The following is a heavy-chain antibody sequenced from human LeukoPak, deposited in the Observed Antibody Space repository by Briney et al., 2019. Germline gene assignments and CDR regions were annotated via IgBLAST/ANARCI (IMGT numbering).Heavy chain of an antibody. CDR1: GFTFSTHW. V-gene: IGHV3-7*03. CDR2: IKPDGSEK. J-gene: IGHJ4*02. CDR3: TRGPGDPPNY. D-gene: IGHD7-27*01. Sequence: PGGSLRLSCAASGFTFSTHWMGWVRQAPGEGLEWVANIKPDGSEKYYVDSVKGRFTISRDNAKYSLYLQMNSLRAEDTAVYYCTRGPGDPPNYWGQGTLVTVSS.